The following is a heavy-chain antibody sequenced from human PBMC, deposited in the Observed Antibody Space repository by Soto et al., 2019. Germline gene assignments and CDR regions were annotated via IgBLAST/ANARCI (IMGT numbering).Heavy chain of an antibody. CDR1: GGSISSSSYY. Sequence: SETLSLTCTVSGGSISSSSYYWGWIRQPPGKGLEWIGSIYYSGSTYYNPSLKSRVTISVDTSKNQFSLKLSSVTAADTAVYYCARWILAARPHNAFDIWGQGTMVTVSS. D-gene: IGHD6-6*01. V-gene: IGHV4-39*07. CDR2: IYYSGST. J-gene: IGHJ3*02. CDR3: ARWILAARPHNAFDI.